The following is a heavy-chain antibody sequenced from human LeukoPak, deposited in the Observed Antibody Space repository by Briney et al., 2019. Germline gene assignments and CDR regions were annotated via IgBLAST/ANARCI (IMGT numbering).Heavy chain of an antibody. Sequence: KSGGSLRLSCAASGFTFSSYSMNWVRQAPGKGLEWVSSISSSSYIYYADSVKGRFTISRDNAKNSLYLQMNSLRAEDTAVYYCARDKDFGYFDYWGQGTLVTVSS. CDR2: ISSSSYI. CDR1: GFTFSSYS. CDR3: ARDKDFGYFDY. V-gene: IGHV3-21*01. D-gene: IGHD2-15*01. J-gene: IGHJ4*02.